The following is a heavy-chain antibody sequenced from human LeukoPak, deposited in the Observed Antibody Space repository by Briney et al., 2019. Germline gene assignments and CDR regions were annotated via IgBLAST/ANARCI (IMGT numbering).Heavy chain of an antibody. V-gene: IGHV1-46*01. Sequence: SVKVSCKASGYTFTSYYVHWVRQAPGQGLEWLGIINPNVGSTNYAQKFQGRVTLTSDTSTSTVYMELSSLRSDDTAVYYCARDGRRITVAGTGDNWGQGTLVTVSS. CDR2: INPNVGST. CDR1: GYTFTSYY. CDR3: ARDGRRITVAGTGDN. J-gene: IGHJ4*02. D-gene: IGHD6-19*01.